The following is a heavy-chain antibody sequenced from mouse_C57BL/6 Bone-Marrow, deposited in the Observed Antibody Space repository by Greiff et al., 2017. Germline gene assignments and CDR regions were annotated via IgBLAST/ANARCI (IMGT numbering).Heavy chain of an antibody. CDR3: GSNWDNAMDY. CDR2: IYPGDGDT. D-gene: IGHD4-1*01. J-gene: IGHJ4*01. CDR1: GYAFSSSW. V-gene: IGHV1-82*01. Sequence: QVQLKESGPELVKPGASVKISCKASGYAFSSSWMNWVKQRPGKGLEWIGRIYPGDGDTNYNGKFKGKATLTADKSSSTAYMQLSSLTSEDSAVYFCGSNWDNAMDYWGQGTSVTVSS.